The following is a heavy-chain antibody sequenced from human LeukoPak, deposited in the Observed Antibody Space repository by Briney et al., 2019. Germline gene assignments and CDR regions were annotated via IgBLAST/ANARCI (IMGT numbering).Heavy chain of an antibody. V-gene: IGHV4-39*07. CDR3: ARDEVRLEDAFDI. D-gene: IGHD4-11*01. CDR2: IYYSGST. CDR1: GGSISSSSYY. J-gene: IGHJ3*02. Sequence: SETLSLTCTVSGGSISSSSYYWGWIRQPPGKGLEWIGSIYYSGSTYYNPSLKSRVTISVDTSKNQFSLKLSSVTAADTAVYYCARDEVRLEDAFDIWGQGTMVTVSS.